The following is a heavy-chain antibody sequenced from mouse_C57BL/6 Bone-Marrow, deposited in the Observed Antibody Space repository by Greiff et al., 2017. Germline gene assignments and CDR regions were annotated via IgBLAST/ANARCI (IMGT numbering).Heavy chain of an antibody. J-gene: IGHJ2*01. CDR1: GYTFTSYW. D-gene: IGHD2-14*01. CDR2: IYPGNSDT. Sequence: EVQLQQSGTVLARPGASVKMSCKTSGYTFTSYWMHWVKQRPGQGLEWIGAIYPGNSDTSYNQKFKGKAKLTAVTSASTAYMELSSLTNEDSAVXYCSRRGYDYPYFDYWGQGTTLTVSS. CDR3: SRRGYDYPYFDY. V-gene: IGHV1-5*01.